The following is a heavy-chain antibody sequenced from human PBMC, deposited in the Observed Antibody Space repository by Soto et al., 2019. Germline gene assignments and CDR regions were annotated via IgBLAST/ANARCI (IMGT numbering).Heavy chain of an antibody. CDR3: ARRWERWLQSNYWYFDL. CDR2: IYYSGST. J-gene: IGHJ2*01. CDR1: GGSISSSSYY. V-gene: IGHV4-39*01. D-gene: IGHD1-26*01. Sequence: SETLSLTCTVSGGSISSSSYYWGWIRQPPGKGLEWIGSIYYSGSTYYNPSLKSRVTISVDTSKNQFSLKLSSVTAADTAVYYCARRWERWLQSNYWYFDLWGRGTLVTVSS.